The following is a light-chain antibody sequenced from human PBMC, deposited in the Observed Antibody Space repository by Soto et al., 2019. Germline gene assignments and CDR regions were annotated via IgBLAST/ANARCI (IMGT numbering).Light chain of an antibody. J-gene: IGKJ3*01. Sequence: EVVVTQSPAPLSVSPGESVTLSCRASQSIGPNLAWSQHIPGQAPRLLMSSASLRATGIPARFSGSGSGTQFTLTISSLQSEDFGIYYCQHHNNWPPEGTFGPGTRVDGK. V-gene: IGKV3-15*01. CDR3: QHHNNWPPEGT. CDR2: SAS. CDR1: QSIGPN.